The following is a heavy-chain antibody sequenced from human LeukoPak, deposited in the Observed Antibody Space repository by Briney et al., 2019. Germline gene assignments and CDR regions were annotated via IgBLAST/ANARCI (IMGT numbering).Heavy chain of an antibody. CDR2: IYYSGST. J-gene: IGHJ5*02. CDR1: GGSISSYY. CDR3: AREGDGGNWFDP. Sequence: SETLSLTCTVSGGSISSYYWSWIRQPPGKGLEWIGYIYYSGSTNYNPSLKSRVTISVDTSKNQFSLKLSSVTAADTAVYYCAREGDGGNWFDPWGQGTLVTVSS. D-gene: IGHD3-16*01. V-gene: IGHV4-59*01.